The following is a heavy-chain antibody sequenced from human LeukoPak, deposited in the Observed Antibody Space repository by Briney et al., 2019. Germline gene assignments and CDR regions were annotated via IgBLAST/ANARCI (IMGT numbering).Heavy chain of an antibody. Sequence: SVKVSCKASGGTFSSYAISWVRQAPGQGLGWMGRIIPILGIANYAQKFQGRVTITADKSTSTAYMELSSLRSEDTAVYYCAESMLSNGDWFDPWGQGTLVTVSS. J-gene: IGHJ5*02. D-gene: IGHD2-21*01. CDR1: GGTFSSYA. V-gene: IGHV1-69*04. CDR3: AESMLSNGDWFDP. CDR2: IIPILGIA.